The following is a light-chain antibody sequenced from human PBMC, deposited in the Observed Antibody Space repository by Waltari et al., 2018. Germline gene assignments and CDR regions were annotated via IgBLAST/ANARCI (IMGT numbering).Light chain of an antibody. CDR3: CSFAGTYTWV. Sequence: SALTQPRSVSGSPGQSVTISCTGTTSDVGGYNYVSWYQHHPGKAPKLMIFDVTQPPSGVPDRFSGSKSANTASLNISGLQAEDEADYYCCSFAGTYTWVFGGGTKVTVL. CDR2: DVT. J-gene: IGLJ3*02. V-gene: IGLV2-11*01. CDR1: TSDVGGYNY.